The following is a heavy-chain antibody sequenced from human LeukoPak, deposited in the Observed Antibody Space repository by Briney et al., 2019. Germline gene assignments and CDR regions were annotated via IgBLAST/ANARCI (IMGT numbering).Heavy chain of an antibody. V-gene: IGHV4-34*01. Sequence: PSETLSLTCAVYGGSFSGYYWSWIRHPPGKGLEWIGEINHSGSTNYNPSLKSRVTISVDTSKNQFSLKLSSVTAADTAVYYCARVPWAKTTVTTNRRAPFDYWGQGTLVTVSS. J-gene: IGHJ4*02. CDR3: ARVPWAKTTVTTNRRAPFDY. D-gene: IGHD4-17*01. CDR2: INHSGST. CDR1: GGSFSGYY.